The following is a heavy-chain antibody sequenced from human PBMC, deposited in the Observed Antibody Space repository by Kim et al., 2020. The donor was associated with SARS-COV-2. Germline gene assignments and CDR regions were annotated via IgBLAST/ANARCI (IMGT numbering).Heavy chain of an antibody. CDR3: AKDRGTLVLGTLYYFDY. Sequence: VKGRFTISRDNSKNALYLQRNSLRPEDTAVYYCAKDRGTLVLGTLYYFDYWGQGTLVTVSS. V-gene: IGHV3-33*06. J-gene: IGHJ4*02. D-gene: IGHD3-10*01.